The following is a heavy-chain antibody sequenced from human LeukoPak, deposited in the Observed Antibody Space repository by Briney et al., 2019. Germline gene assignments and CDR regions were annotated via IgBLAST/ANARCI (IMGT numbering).Heavy chain of an antibody. CDR2: IIPIFGTA. CDR1: GGTFSSYA. J-gene: IGHJ4*02. CDR3: ALGGSEWLSNSYYFDY. D-gene: IGHD3-3*01. Sequence: SVKVSCKASGGTFSSYAISWVRQAPGQGLEWMGGIIPIFGTANYAQKFQGRVTITADESTSTAYMELSSLRSEDTAVYYCALGGSEWLSNSYYFDYWGQGTLVTVSS. V-gene: IGHV1-69*13.